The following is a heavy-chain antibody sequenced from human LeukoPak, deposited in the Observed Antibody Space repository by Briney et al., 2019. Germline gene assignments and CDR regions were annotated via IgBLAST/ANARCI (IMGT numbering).Heavy chain of an antibody. CDR3: AKASDYGGNEFDY. J-gene: IGHJ4*02. V-gene: IGHV3-9*01. CDR2: ITWNSAYK. Sequence: PGGSLRLSCAASGFTFEHYGMPWVRQAPGKGLEWVAYITWNSAYKGYADSVKGRFAISRDNAKNSLHLQMNSLTAADTAFYYCAKASDYGGNEFDYWGQGTLVTVSS. CDR1: GFTFEHYG. D-gene: IGHD4-23*01.